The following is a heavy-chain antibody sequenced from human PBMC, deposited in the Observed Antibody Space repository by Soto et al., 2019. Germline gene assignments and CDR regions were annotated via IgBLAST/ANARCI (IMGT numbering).Heavy chain of an antibody. J-gene: IGHJ6*02. Sequence: ASVNVSCRASGYTFTSYGISWVRQAPGQGLEWMGWISAYNGNTNYAQKLQGRVTMTTDTSTSTAYTELRSLRSDDTAVYYCARDRSWSLRLNYGMHGWGQGTTVTVSS. V-gene: IGHV1-18*04. CDR3: ARDRSWSLRLNYGMHG. D-gene: IGHD1-26*01. CDR1: GYTFTSYG. CDR2: ISAYNGNT.